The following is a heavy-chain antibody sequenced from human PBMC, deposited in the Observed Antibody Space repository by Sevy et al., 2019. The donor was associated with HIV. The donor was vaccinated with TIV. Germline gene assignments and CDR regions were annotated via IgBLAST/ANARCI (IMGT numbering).Heavy chain of an antibody. CDR1: GFTFSSYW. Sequence: GGSLRLSCAASGFTFSSYWMSWVRQAPGKGLEWVANIKQDGSEKYYVDSVKGRFTISRDNAKNSLYLQMNSLRAEDTAVYYCARLSRLGDDAFDICGQGTMVTVSS. CDR3: ARLSRLGDDAFDI. CDR2: IKQDGSEK. J-gene: IGHJ3*02. D-gene: IGHD3-3*01. V-gene: IGHV3-7*01.